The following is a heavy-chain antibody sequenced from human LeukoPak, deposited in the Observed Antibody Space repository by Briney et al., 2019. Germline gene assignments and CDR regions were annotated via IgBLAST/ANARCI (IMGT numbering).Heavy chain of an antibody. CDR1: GGSISTYY. J-gene: IGHJ4*02. CDR3: ARGGGYASPIGY. Sequence: SETLSLTCTLSGGSISTYYWSWIRQPPGKGLEWIGYIYHSGSTNYNPSLKSRVTISVDTSKNQFSLKLRSLTAADTAVYYCARGGGYASPIGYWGQGALVTVSS. D-gene: IGHD5-12*01. CDR2: IYHSGST. V-gene: IGHV4-59*01.